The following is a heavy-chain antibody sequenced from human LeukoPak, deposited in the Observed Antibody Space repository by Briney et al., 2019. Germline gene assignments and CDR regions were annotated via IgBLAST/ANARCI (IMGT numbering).Heavy chain of an antibody. V-gene: IGHV1-8*01. D-gene: IGHD6-19*01. CDR1: GYTFTSYD. CDR3: ARGSYSSGWYSYYYYYYGMDV. Sequence: ASVKVSCKASGYTFTSYDINWVRQAPGQGLEWMGWMNPNSGNTGYAQKFQGRVTMTRNTSISTAYMELSSLRSEDTAVYYCARGSYSSGWYSYYYYYYGMDVWGQGTTVTVSS. J-gene: IGHJ6*02. CDR2: MNPNSGNT.